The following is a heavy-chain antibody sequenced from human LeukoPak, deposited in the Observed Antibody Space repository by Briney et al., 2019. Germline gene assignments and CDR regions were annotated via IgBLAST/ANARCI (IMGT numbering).Heavy chain of an antibody. Sequence: GGSLRLSCAASGFTFSSYAMSWVRQAPGKGLEWVSAISGSGGSTYYADSVKGRFTISRDNSKNTLYLQMNSLRAEDTAVYYCAKDSIVVVIANYMDVWGKGTTVTVSS. CDR3: AKDSIVVVIANYMDV. CDR1: GFTFSSYA. V-gene: IGHV3-23*01. D-gene: IGHD2-21*01. CDR2: ISGSGGST. J-gene: IGHJ6*03.